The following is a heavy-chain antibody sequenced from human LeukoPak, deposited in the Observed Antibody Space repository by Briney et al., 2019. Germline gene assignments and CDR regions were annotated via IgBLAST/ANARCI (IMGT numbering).Heavy chain of an antibody. D-gene: IGHD3-22*01. CDR3: ARAHSMYYYDSSGYPDLFDY. CDR2: IYYSGST. CDR1: GGSISSYY. J-gene: IGHJ4*02. Sequence: SETLSLTCTVSGGSISSYYWSWIRQPPGKGLEWIGYIYYSGSTNYNPSLKSRVTISVDTSKNQFSLKLSSVTAADTAVYYCARAHSMYYYDSSGYPDLFDYWGQGTLVTVSS. V-gene: IGHV4-59*08.